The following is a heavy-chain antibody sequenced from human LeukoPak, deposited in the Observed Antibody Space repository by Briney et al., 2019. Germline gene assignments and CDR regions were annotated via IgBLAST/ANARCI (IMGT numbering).Heavy chain of an antibody. CDR2: INPNSGGT. Sequence: ASVKVSCKASGYTFTGYYMHWVRQAPGQGLERMGWINPNSGGTNYAQKFQGRVTMTRDTSISTAYMELSRLRSDDTAVYYCARDPYYYDSSGPRGNNYWGQGTLVTVSS. J-gene: IGHJ4*02. D-gene: IGHD3-22*01. CDR1: GYTFTGYY. CDR3: ARDPYYYDSSGPRGNNY. V-gene: IGHV1-2*02.